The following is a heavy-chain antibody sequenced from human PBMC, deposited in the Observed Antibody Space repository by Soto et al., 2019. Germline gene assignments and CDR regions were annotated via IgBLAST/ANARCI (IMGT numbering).Heavy chain of an antibody. V-gene: IGHV1-69*01. Sequence: QVQLVQSGAEVKKPGSSGRVSCKTSGDTFNTFAISGVRQAPGQGLEWMGGIIPIFGTPYYAQQFPGRVTISADESTSTAYLELRSLRYEDTAVYYCARSPGITGTRASQYAMDVWGQGTTVTVSS. D-gene: IGHD1-20*01. CDR3: ARSPGITGTRASQYAMDV. J-gene: IGHJ6*02. CDR2: IIPIFGTP. CDR1: GDTFNTFA.